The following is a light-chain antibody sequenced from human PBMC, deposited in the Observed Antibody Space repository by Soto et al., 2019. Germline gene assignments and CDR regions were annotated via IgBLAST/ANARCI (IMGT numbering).Light chain of an antibody. CDR3: ATWDDGLSGVL. V-gene: IGLV1-47*01. CDR2: KSD. J-gene: IGLJ2*01. CDR1: DSNIGSNS. Sequence: QSVLTQPPSASGTPGQRVSITCSGSDSNIGSNSVHWYQQVPGMAPKLLVYKSDQRPSGVPDRFSGSKSVTSASLAISGLRAEDAAEYCCATWDDGLSGVLFGGGTKLTVL.